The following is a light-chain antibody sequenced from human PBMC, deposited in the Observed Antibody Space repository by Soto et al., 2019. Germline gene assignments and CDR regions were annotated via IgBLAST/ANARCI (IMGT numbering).Light chain of an antibody. V-gene: IGKV1-33*01. CDR1: QDIRTY. J-gene: IGKJ2*01. CDR3: QQYHNLPYT. CDR2: DGS. Sequence: DIQMTQSPSSLSASVGDRVTITCQASQDIRTYLNWYQQKPGKAPKLLLYDGSLLETGVPSRFGGSGSGTQYTFTVSSLQPEDIATYYCQQYHNLPYTFGQGTKVEI.